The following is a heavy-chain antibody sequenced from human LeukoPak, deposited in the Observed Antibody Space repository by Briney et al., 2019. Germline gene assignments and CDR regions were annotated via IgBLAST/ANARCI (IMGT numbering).Heavy chain of an antibody. CDR3: ARDSSSDAFDI. CDR2: IYTSGST. D-gene: IGHD6-6*01. Sequence: PSETLSLTCTVSGGSISSYYWSWIRQPAGKGLEWIGRIYTSGSTNYNPSLKSRVTISVDKSKNQSPLKLSSVTAADTAVYYCARDSSSDAFDIWGQGTMVTVSS. V-gene: IGHV4-4*07. J-gene: IGHJ3*02. CDR1: GGSISSYY.